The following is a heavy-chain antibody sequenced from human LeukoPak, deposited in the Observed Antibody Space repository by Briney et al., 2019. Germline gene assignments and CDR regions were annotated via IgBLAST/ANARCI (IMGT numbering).Heavy chain of an antibody. D-gene: IGHD3-10*01. CDR2: FDPEDGET. CDR1: GYTLTELS. V-gene: IGHV1-24*01. CDR3: ATTTNLLTMVRGVIKNWFDP. J-gene: IGHJ5*02. Sequence: ASVTVSCTVSGYTLTELSMHWVRQAPGKGHEWMGGFDPEDGETIYAQKFQGRVTMTEDTSTDTAYMELSSLRSEDTAVYYCATTTNLLTMVRGVIKNWFDPWGQGTLVTVSS.